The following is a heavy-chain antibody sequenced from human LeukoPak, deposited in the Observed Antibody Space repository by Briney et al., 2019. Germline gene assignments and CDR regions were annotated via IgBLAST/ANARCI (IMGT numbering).Heavy chain of an antibody. Sequence: SETLSLTCTVSGGSISSYYWSWIRQPPGKGLEWIGYIYYSGSTNYNPSLKSRVTISVDTSKNQFSLKLSSVTAADTAVYYCARRVGRLTMVRGADFDYWGQGTLVTVSS. CDR2: IYYSGST. CDR1: GGSISSYY. CDR3: ARRVGRLTMVRGADFDY. D-gene: IGHD3-10*01. J-gene: IGHJ4*02. V-gene: IGHV4-59*01.